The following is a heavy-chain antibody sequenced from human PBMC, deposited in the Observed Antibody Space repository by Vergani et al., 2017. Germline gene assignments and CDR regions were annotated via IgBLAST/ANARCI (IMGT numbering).Heavy chain of an antibody. Sequence: QVQLVQSGSELKKPGASVKVSCKASGYTFTSYAMNWVRQAPGQGLEWMGWINTNTGNPTYAQGFTGRFVFSLDTSVSTAYLQISSLKAEDTAVYYCAGASGSSWYSIGYYYYYGMDVWGRGTTVTVSS. CDR3: AGASGSSWYSIGYYYYYGMDV. CDR2: INTNTGNP. J-gene: IGHJ6*02. CDR1: GYTFTSYA. D-gene: IGHD6-13*01. V-gene: IGHV7-4-1*02.